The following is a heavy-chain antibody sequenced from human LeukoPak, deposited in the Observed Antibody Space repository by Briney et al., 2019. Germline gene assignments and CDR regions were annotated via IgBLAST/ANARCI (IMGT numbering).Heavy chain of an antibody. V-gene: IGHV4-31*03. CDR2: IYYSGST. J-gene: IGHJ6*02. Sequence: SETLSLTCTVSGVSISSGGYYWSWIRQHPGKGLEWIGYIYYSGSTYYNPSLKSRVTISVDTSKNQFSLKLSSVTAADTAVYYCARGALEYSSPYYYYYGMDVWGQGTTVTVSS. CDR3: ARGALEYSSPYYYYYGMDV. D-gene: IGHD6-6*01. CDR1: GVSISSGGYY.